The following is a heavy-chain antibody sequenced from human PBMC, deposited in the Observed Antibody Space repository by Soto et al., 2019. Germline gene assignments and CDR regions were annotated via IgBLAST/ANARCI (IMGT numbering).Heavy chain of an antibody. Sequence: HLQLQESGSGLVRPSQTLSLTCSFSGDSSSPSTYSWSWIRQPPGKALEWVGFIYRSGVTSYNPSLQSRVSISLDTSRNQCSLKVRSVTAADTAVYYCSGIAYTSGLRFDPWCPGTLVTVSS. CDR2: IYRSGVT. J-gene: IGHJ5*02. CDR3: SGIAYTSGLRFDP. D-gene: IGHD6-19*01. CDR1: GDSSSPSTYS. V-gene: IGHV4-30-2*01.